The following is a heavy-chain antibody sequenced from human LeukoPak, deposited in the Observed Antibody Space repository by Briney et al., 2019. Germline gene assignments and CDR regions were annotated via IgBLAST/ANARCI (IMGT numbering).Heavy chain of an antibody. Sequence: GGSLRLSCAASGFTFRSYGMHGVRQAPGKGLEWVAVISYDGSNKYYADSVKGRFTISRDNSKNTLYLQMNGLRAEDTAVYYCAKGNDILTDWGQRTLVTVSS. CDR1: GFTFRSYG. D-gene: IGHD3-9*01. CDR2: ISYDGSNK. CDR3: AKGNDILTD. J-gene: IGHJ4*02. V-gene: IGHV3-30*18.